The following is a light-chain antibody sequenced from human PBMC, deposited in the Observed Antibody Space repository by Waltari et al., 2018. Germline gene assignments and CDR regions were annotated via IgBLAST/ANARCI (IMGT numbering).Light chain of an antibody. CDR3: SSFTTRSTWV. V-gene: IGLV2-14*03. J-gene: IGLJ3*02. CDR2: DGS. Sequence: QFALTQPASVSGSPGQSITISCTGTSSDIGTYDYVSWYQQHPGEAPNLILYDGSHRPSGVPNRFSGSKSDNTASLTISGLQAEDESDYYCSSFTTRSTWVFGGGTKLTVL. CDR1: SSDIGTYDY.